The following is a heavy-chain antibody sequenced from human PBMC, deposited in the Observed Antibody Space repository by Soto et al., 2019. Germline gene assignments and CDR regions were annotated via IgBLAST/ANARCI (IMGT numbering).Heavy chain of an antibody. D-gene: IGHD2-15*01. Sequence: GGSLSLSCAISGFSVSSNYLSWVRQAPGKGLEWVSVHYSGVSTYYADSVQGRFTISRDKSNNTLYLQMRRVRAEDTAVYFCARHRHPRGTVVATSPLDPLGQGTQGTVSS. CDR2: HYSGVST. J-gene: IGHJ5*02. CDR1: GFSVSSNY. V-gene: IGHV3-53*01. CDR3: ARHRHPRGTVVATSPLDP.